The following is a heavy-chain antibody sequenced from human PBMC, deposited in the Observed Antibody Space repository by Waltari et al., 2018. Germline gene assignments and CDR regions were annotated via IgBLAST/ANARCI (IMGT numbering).Heavy chain of an antibody. CDR1: GYTLTELS. CDR3: ATQPKSYYYDSSEGGRHDY. V-gene: IGHV1-24*01. J-gene: IGHJ4*02. CDR2: FDPEDGET. D-gene: IGHD3-22*01. Sequence: QVQLVQSGAEVKKPGASVKVSCKVSGYTLTELSMHWVRQAPGKGLEWMGGFDPEDGETIYAQKFQGRVTMTEDTSTDTAYMELSSLRSEDTAVYYCATQPKSYYYDSSEGGRHDYWGQGTLVTVSS.